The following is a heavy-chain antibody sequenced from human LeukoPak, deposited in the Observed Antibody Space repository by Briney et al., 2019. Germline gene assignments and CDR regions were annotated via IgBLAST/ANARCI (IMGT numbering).Heavy chain of an antibody. CDR2: FYYSGST. CDR1: GGSITSSSYY. D-gene: IGHD6-13*01. Sequence: PSETLSLTCTVSGGSITSSSYYWGWIRQPPGKGLQWIGSFYYSGSTYYNPSHKSRVTIYVDTSKTQFSLKLSSVTAADTAVYYCAREVLAAAGTYDYWGQGNLVTVSS. V-gene: IGHV4-39*02. CDR3: AREVLAAAGTYDY. J-gene: IGHJ4*02.